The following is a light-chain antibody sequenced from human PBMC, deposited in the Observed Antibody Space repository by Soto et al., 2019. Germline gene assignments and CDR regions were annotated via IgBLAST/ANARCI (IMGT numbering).Light chain of an antibody. CDR1: SSDVGAYNS. CDR3: CSSAPESTYV. CDR2: KGT. J-gene: IGLJ1*01. Sequence: QSVLAQPASVSGSPGQSVTISCTGTSSDVGAYNSVSWYQQHPDKAPQLMIYKGTQRPSGVSNRFSCSTSGNAASLTISLLHAGDEADYFCCSSAPESTYVFGTGTKV. V-gene: IGLV2-23*01.